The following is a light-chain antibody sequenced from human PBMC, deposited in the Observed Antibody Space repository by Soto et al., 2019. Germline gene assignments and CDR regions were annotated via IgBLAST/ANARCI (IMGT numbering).Light chain of an antibody. V-gene: IGLV2-14*01. J-gene: IGLJ2*01. Sequence: ALTQPASVSGSPGQSITISCTGTSSDVGGYNYVSWYQQHPGKAPKLMIYDVSNRPSGVSNRFSGSKSGNTASLTISGLQAEDEADYYCSSYTSSSFVVFGGGTKLTVL. CDR2: DVS. CDR3: SSYTSSSFVV. CDR1: SSDVGGYNY.